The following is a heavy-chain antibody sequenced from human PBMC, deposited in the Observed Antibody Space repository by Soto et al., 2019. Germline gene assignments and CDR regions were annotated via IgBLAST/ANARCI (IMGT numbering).Heavy chain of an antibody. CDR1: GFTFSSYW. J-gene: IGHJ6*02. CDR3: AKATFHIAAAAPYYGMDV. D-gene: IGHD6-13*01. Sequence: GGSLRLSCAASGFTFSSYWMHWVRQAPGKGLVWVSRINSDGSSTSYADSVKGRFTISRDNAKNTLYLQMNSLRAEDTAVYYCAKATFHIAAAAPYYGMDVWGQGTTVTVSS. CDR2: INSDGSST. V-gene: IGHV3-74*01.